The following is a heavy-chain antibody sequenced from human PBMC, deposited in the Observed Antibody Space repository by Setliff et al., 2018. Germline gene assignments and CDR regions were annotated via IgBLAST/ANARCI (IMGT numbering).Heavy chain of an antibody. V-gene: IGHV1-18*01. J-gene: IGHJ6*02. Sequence: ASVKVSCKASGYTFTSYGISWVRQAPGQGLEWMGWISAYNGNTNYAQKLQGRVTMTTDTSTSTAYMELRSLRSDDTAVYYCASDGQGNYNFWSGSYYYYGMDVWGQGTAVTVSS. D-gene: IGHD3-3*01. CDR2: ISAYNGNT. CDR3: ASDGQGNYNFWSGSYYYYGMDV. CDR1: GYTFTSYG.